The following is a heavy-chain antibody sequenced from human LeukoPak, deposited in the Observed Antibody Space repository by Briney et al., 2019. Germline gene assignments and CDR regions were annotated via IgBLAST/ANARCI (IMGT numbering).Heavy chain of an antibody. CDR2: IKDDGTEK. CDR3: ARRPFGADY. J-gene: IGHJ4*02. V-gene: IGHV3-7*01. D-gene: IGHD3-10*01. CDR1: GFTFSNYW. Sequence: GGSLRLSCAASGFTFSNYWMVWVRQPRGRGLQWVANIKDDGTEKYYVHSVKGRFTISRDNAKNSVYLQKNSLRVEDTAVYYCARRPFGADYWGQGTLVTVSS.